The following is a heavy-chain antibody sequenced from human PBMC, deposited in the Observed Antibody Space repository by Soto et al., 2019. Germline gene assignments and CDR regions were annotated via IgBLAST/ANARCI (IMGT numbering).Heavy chain of an antibody. Sequence: PGGSLRLSCAASGFTFSDYYMSWIRQAPGKGLEWVSYISSSGSTIYYADSVKGRFTISRDNAKNSLYLQMNSLRAEDTAVYYCARAADDYGDHPYYFDYWGQGTLVTVSS. D-gene: IGHD4-17*01. CDR3: ARAADDYGDHPYYFDY. V-gene: IGHV3-11*01. CDR2: ISSSGSTI. CDR1: GFTFSDYY. J-gene: IGHJ4*02.